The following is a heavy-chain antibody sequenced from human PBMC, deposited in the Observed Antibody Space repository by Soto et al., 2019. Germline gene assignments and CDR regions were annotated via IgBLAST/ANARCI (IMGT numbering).Heavy chain of an antibody. Sequence: VASVKVSCDGFGCSFRKYGINWVRQAPGQGLEWVGWISPYGGYTHSAQKFHGRLTLTTDTAASTAYMELRILRSADTALYYCAREASVLIPAVQPSGFDSRGHRTLVTVSS. CDR1: GCSFRKYG. D-gene: IGHD2-8*01. CDR2: ISPYGGYT. V-gene: IGHV1-18*01. J-gene: IGHJ4*01. CDR3: AREASVLIPAVQPSGFDS.